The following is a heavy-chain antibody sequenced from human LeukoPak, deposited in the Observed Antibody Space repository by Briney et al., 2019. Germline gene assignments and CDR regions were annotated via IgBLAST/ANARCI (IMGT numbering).Heavy chain of an antibody. Sequence: GASVKVSCKASGFTFTSSAVQWVRQARGQRLEWIGWIVVGRGNTNYAQKFQDRVTITRDMSTTTVSMELSSLRSEDTAVYYCAADPFHCSGGSCDSSGFDYWGQGTLVTVSS. J-gene: IGHJ4*02. CDR1: GFTFTSSA. V-gene: IGHV1-58*01. D-gene: IGHD2-15*01. CDR2: IVVGRGNT. CDR3: AADPFHCSGGSCDSSGFDY.